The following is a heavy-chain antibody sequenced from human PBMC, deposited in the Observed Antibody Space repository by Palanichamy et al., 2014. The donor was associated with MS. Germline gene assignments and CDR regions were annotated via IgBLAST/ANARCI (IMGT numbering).Heavy chain of an antibody. Sequence: QVQVVESGGGVVQPGRSLRLACEASGFTFSSYAMHWVRQAPGKGLEWVAVISYDGSNEYYGDSVKGRFTLSRDNSENKFYLQMNRLTVEDTAMYYCARDLASWYFDYWGQGTLVTVSS. CDR1: GFTFSSYA. J-gene: IGHJ4*02. CDR3: ARDLASWYFDY. CDR2: ISYDGSNE. V-gene: IGHV3-30-3*01.